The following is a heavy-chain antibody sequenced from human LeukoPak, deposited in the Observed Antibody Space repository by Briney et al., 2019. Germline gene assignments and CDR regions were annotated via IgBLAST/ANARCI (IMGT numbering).Heavy chain of an antibody. CDR1: GFTFSSYG. D-gene: IGHD3-9*01. CDR3: AKAFTNFDWLLYPTTLHNPKEYYFDY. J-gene: IGHJ4*02. Sequence: QSGGSLRLSCAASGFTFSSYGMHWVRQSPGKGLEWVAFIRYDGSNKYYADSVKGRFTISRDNSKNTLYLQMNSLRAEDTAVYYCAKAFTNFDWLLYPTTLHNPKEYYFDYWGQGTLVTVSS. CDR2: IRYDGSNK. V-gene: IGHV3-30*02.